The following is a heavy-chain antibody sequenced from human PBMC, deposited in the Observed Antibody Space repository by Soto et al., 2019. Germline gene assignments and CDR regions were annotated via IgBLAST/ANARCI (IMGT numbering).Heavy chain of an antibody. V-gene: IGHV2-5*01. CDR2: IYWNDDK. CDR3: AHSSYSSSPRANNWFDP. Sequence: SGPTLVNPTQTLTLTCTFSGFSLSTSGVGVGWIRQPPGEALEWLALIYWNDDKRYSPSLKSRLTITKDTSKNQVVLTMTNMDPVDTATYYCAHSSYSSSPRANNWFDPWGQGTLVTVSS. CDR1: GFSLSTSGVG. D-gene: IGHD6-6*01. J-gene: IGHJ5*02.